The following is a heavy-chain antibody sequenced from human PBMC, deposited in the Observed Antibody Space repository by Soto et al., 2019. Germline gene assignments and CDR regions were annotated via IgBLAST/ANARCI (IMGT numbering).Heavy chain of an antibody. V-gene: IGHV3-23*01. Sequence: EVQLLESGGGLVQPGGSLRLSCAASGFTFSSYAMSWVRQAPGKGLEWVSAISGSGGSTYYADSVKGRFTISRDNSKNALYLQMNSLRAEDTAVYYCARSARAYWYFDLWGRGTLVTVSS. J-gene: IGHJ2*01. CDR2: ISGSGGST. CDR1: GFTFSSYA. CDR3: ARSARAYWYFDL.